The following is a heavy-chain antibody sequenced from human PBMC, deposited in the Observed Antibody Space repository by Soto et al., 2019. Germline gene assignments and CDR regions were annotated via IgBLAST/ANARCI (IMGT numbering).Heavy chain of an antibody. D-gene: IGHD2-21*01. J-gene: IGHJ4*02. V-gene: IGHV1-3*01. CDR2: INAGNGDT. CDR3: ARGGEPIDY. Sequence: ASVKVSCKASGITFSSYAMHWVRQAPGQRLEWMGWINAGNGDTRYSQILQGRVTLTRDTSASTVYLDLSSLRSEDTAVYYCARGGEPIDYWGQGTLVTVSS. CDR1: GITFSSYA.